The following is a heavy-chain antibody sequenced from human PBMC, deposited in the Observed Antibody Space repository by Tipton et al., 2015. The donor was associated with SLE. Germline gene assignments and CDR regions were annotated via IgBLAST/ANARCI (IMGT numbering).Heavy chain of an antibody. D-gene: IGHD5-24*01. CDR2: VYDSGTT. Sequence: TLSLTCTVSGGSINNYYWSWFRQSPGKGLEWIGYVYDSGTTKYKSSLKSRLTMSVDKSKNQFSVKLSSVTAADTAIYYCARPDRWWGQGTLVTVSS. J-gene: IGHJ4*02. V-gene: IGHV4-59*01. CDR3: ARPDRW. CDR1: GGSINNYY.